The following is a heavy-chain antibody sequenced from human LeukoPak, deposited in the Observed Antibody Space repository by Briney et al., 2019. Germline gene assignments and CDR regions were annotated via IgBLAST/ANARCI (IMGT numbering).Heavy chain of an antibody. V-gene: IGHV4-4*07. Sequence: SETLSLTCTVPGDSISAFYWTWIRQPAGKGLEWIGRIYSSGNTNYNPSLMSRVTMSIDTSKNQFSLKLTSVTAADTAVYYCAGERGNLRGDAFDIWGQGTMVTVSS. J-gene: IGHJ3*02. D-gene: IGHD3-10*01. CDR3: AGERGNLRGDAFDI. CDR2: IYSSGNT. CDR1: GDSISAFY.